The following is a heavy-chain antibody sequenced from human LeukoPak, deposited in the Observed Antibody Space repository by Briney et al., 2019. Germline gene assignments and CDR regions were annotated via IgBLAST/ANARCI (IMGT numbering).Heavy chain of an antibody. CDR3: ARPTFSGYYSGPLDI. CDR1: GGSISSSTYY. D-gene: IGHD3-22*01. Sequence: PSETLSLTCTVSGGSISSSTYYWGWIRQPPGKGLEWIGSIYYSGSTYYNPSLKSRVTISVDTSKNQFSLKLSSVTAADTAVYFCARPTFSGYYSGPLDIWGQGTIVTVSS. V-gene: IGHV4-39*01. J-gene: IGHJ3*02. CDR2: IYYSGST.